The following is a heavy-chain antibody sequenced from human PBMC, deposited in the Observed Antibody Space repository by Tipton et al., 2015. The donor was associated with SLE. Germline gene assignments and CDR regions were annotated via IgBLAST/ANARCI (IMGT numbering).Heavy chain of an antibody. V-gene: IGHV4-38-2*01. CDR2: IYYDGNT. Sequence: TLSLTCSVSGYSIRSGYYWGWIRQPPGERLEWIANIYYDGNTFYSPSLKSRLTISVDTSKNQFSLKLSSVAAADTAVYFCGRRRYCSDGRCRYFDLWGRGTLVSVSS. D-gene: IGHD2-15*01. J-gene: IGHJ2*01. CDR1: GYSIRSGYY. CDR3: GRRRYCSDGRCRYFDL.